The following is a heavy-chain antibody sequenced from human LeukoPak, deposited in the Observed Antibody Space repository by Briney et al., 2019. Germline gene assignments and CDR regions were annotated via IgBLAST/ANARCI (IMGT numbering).Heavy chain of an antibody. CDR2: VNPNTGGT. D-gene: IGHD1-1*01. Sequence: ASVKVSCKASGYTFTGYYMHWVRQARGQGLEWMGWVNPNTGGTYYAQRFQGRVTMTRDTSISTAYMELRSLKSDDTAVYYCARDGHPYNWNDFDYWGQGTLVTVSS. CDR1: GYTFTGYY. V-gene: IGHV1-2*02. CDR3: ARDGHPYNWNDFDY. J-gene: IGHJ4*01.